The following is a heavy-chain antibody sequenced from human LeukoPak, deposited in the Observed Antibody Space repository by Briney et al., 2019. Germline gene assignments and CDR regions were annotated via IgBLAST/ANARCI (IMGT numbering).Heavy chain of an antibody. CDR2: ISYDGSNK. V-gene: IGHV3-30*03. Sequence: GGSLRLSCAASGFTFSSYGMHWVRQAPGKGLEWVAVISYDGSNKYYADSVKGRFTIPRDNSKNTLYLQMNSLRAEDTAVYYCARDERYGAVYYFDYWGQGTLVTVSS. D-gene: IGHD4-17*01. J-gene: IGHJ4*02. CDR1: GFTFSSYG. CDR3: ARDERYGAVYYFDY.